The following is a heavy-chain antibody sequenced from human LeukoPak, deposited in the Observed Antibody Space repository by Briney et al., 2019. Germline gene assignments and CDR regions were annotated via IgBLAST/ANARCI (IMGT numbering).Heavy chain of an antibody. D-gene: IGHD6-13*01. V-gene: IGHV3-23*01. CDR1: GFTFSDHY. J-gene: IGHJ4*02. CDR2: ISGSGGST. Sequence: GGSLRLSCAASGFTFSDHYMSWIRQAPGKGLEWVSAISGSGGSTYYADSVKGRFTISRDNSKNTLYLQMNSLRAEDTAVYYCATASTGIAAAGTSDYWGQGTLVTVSS. CDR3: ATASTGIAAAGTSDY.